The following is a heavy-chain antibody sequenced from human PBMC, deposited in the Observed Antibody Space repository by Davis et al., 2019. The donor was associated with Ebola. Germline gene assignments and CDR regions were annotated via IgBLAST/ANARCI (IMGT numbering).Heavy chain of an antibody. CDR2: LSATGSHS. Sequence: GESLKISCAASGFTFSTYAMSWVRQAPGKRLEWVSTLSATGSHSYYADSVRGRFTISRDNSKNTQYLQMNSLRAEDTAVYYCAKGGLWGYGMDVWGQGTTVTVSS. V-gene: IGHV3-23*01. CDR3: AKGGLWGYGMDV. J-gene: IGHJ6*02. D-gene: IGHD4/OR15-4a*01. CDR1: GFTFSTYA.